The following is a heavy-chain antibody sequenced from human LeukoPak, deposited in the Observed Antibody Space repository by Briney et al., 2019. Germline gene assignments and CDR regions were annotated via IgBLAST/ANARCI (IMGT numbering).Heavy chain of an antibody. CDR1: GFTFSASA. CDR3: TREYSSGWPFDF. CDR2: IRSKADTYTT. J-gene: IGHJ4*02. D-gene: IGHD6-19*01. V-gene: IGHV3-73*01. Sequence: PGXSLRLSCAASGFTFSASAVHWVRRASGKGLEWVGRIRSKADTYTTSYAASVKGRFTISRDDSKNTAFLQLNSLKTEDTAVYYCTREYSSGWPFDFWGQGTLVTVSS.